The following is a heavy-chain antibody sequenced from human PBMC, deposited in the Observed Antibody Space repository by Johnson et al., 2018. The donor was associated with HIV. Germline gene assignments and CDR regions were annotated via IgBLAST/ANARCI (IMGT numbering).Heavy chain of an antibody. V-gene: IGHV3-7*03. CDR3: AREAIAAADSNDLDI. CDR1: GFSISNYW. Sequence: VQVVESGGGLVQRGGSLRLSCSGSGFSISNYWMSWVRQAPGKGLEWVAYIKQDGSAKHYVDSVEGRFTISRDNAKNSLYLQLNSLRAEDTALYYCAREAIAAADSNDLDIWGQGTMVTVSS. CDR2: IKQDGSAK. D-gene: IGHD6-25*01. J-gene: IGHJ3*02.